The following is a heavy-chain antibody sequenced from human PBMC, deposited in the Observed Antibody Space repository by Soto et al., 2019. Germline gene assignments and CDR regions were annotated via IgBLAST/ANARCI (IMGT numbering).Heavy chain of an antibody. V-gene: IGHV4-59*08. CDR2: IYYSGST. Sequence: PSETLSLTCTVSGGSISSYYWSWIRQPPGKGLEWIGYIYYSGSTNYNPSLKSRVTISVDTSKNQFSLKLSSVTAADTAVYYCTGKSSGWSSSDYWGQGTLVTVSS. CDR3: TGKSSGWSSSDY. J-gene: IGHJ4*02. CDR1: GGSISSYY. D-gene: IGHD6-19*01.